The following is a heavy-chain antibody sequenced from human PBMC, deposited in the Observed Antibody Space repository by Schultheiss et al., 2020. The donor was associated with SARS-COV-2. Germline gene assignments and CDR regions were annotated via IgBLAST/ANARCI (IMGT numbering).Heavy chain of an antibody. D-gene: IGHD6-19*01. V-gene: IGHV4-61*10. CDR1: GGSISSGSYY. CDR2: IYYSGST. CDR3: ARGGVAVAVGRNWFDP. J-gene: IGHJ5*02. Sequence: SETLSLTCTVSGGSISSGSYYWSWIRQPAGKGLEWIGYIYYSGSTNYNPSLKSRVTISVDTSKNQFSLKLSSVTAADTAVYYCARGGVAVAVGRNWFDPWGQGTLVTVSS.